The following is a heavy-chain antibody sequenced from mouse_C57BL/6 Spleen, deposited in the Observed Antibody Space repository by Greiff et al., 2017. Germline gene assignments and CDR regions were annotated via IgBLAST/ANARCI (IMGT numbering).Heavy chain of an antibody. Sequence: EVKLVESGGGLVKPGGSLKLSCAASGFTFSDYGMHWVRQAPEKGLEWVAYISSGSSTIYYADTVKGRFTISRDNAKNTLFLQMTSLRSEDTAMYYCARPFYGALGYWGQGTTLTVSS. CDR2: ISSGSSTI. CDR3: ARPFYGALGY. CDR1: GFTFSDYG. J-gene: IGHJ2*01. V-gene: IGHV5-17*01. D-gene: IGHD1-1*01.